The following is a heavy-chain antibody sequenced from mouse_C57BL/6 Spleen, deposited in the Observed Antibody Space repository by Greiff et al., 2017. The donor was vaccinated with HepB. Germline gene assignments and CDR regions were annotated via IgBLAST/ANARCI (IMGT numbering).Heavy chain of an antibody. CDR3: ANYRAWFAY. Sequence: QVQLKESGAELARPGASVKLSCKASGYTFTSYGISWVKQRTGQGLEWIGEIYPRSGNTYYNEKFKGKATLTADKSSSTAYMELRSLTSEDSAVYFCANYRAWFAYWGQGTLVTVSA. J-gene: IGHJ3*01. V-gene: IGHV1-81*01. CDR1: GYTFTSYG. CDR2: IYPRSGNT. D-gene: IGHD2-14*01.